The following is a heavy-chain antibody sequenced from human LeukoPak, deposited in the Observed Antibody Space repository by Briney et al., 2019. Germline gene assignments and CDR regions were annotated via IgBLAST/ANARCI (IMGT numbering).Heavy chain of an antibody. V-gene: IGHV3-21*01. CDR2: ISSSSSYI. J-gene: IGHJ6*03. Sequence: NPGGSLRLSCAASGFTFSSYSMNWVRPAPGKGLEWVSSISSSSSYIYYADSVKGRFTISRDNAKNSLYLQMNSLRAEDTAVYYCARGPIVVVPDYYMDVWGKGTTVTVSS. D-gene: IGHD2-2*01. CDR1: GFTFSSYS. CDR3: ARGPIVVVPDYYMDV.